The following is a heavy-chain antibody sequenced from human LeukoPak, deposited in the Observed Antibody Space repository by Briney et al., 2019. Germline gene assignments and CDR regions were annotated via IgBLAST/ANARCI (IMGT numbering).Heavy chain of an antibody. CDR3: AELGITVIGGV. CDR1: VFTFSSYE. D-gene: IGHD3-10*02. V-gene: IGHV3-48*03. CDR2: ISSSGSTI. Sequence: PGGSLRLSCAASVFTFSSYEMNWVRQAPGKGLEWVSYISSSGSTIYYADSVKGRFTISRDNAKNSLYLQMNSLRAEDTAVYYCAELGITVIGGVWGKGTTVTISS. J-gene: IGHJ6*04.